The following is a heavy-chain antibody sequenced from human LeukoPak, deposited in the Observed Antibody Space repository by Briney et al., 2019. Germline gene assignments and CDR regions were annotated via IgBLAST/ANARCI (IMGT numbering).Heavy chain of an antibody. CDR1: GFTFSSYG. V-gene: IGHV3-30*02. Sequence: GGSLRLSCAASGFTFSSYGMHWVRQAPGKGLEWVAFIRYDGSNKYYADFVKGRFTISRDNSKNTLYLQMNSLRAEDTAVYYCAKDLGQWLAQYYFDYWGQGTLVTVSS. CDR3: AKDLGQWLAQYYFDY. J-gene: IGHJ4*02. D-gene: IGHD6-19*01. CDR2: IRYDGSNK.